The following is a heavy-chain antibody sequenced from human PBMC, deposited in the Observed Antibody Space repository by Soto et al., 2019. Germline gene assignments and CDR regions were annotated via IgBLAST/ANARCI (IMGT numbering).Heavy chain of an antibody. CDR2: IYYSGST. V-gene: IGHV4-39*01. Sequence: QLQLQESGPGLVEPSETLSLSCTVSGGSISSSSYYWGWIRQPPGKGLEWIGSIYYSGSTYYNPSLKSRVTISIATSKNQFSLKLNSVTAADTAVYYCARHLTILGVAPLDSWGQGTLVTVSS. D-gene: IGHD3-3*01. CDR3: ARHLTILGVAPLDS. J-gene: IGHJ5*01. CDR1: GGSISSSSYY.